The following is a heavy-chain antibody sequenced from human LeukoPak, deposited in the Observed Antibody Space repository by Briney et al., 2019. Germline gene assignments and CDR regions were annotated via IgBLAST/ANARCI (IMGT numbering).Heavy chain of an antibody. CDR1: GGSISSSSYY. Sequence: SETLSLTCTVSGGSISSSSYYWGWIRQPPGKGLEWIGSIYYSGSTYYNPSLKSRVTISVDTSKNQFSLKLSSVTAADTAVYYCARGRHIATPLSFDYWGQGTLVTVSS. CDR2: IYYSGST. V-gene: IGHV4-39*07. D-gene: IGHD6-13*01. J-gene: IGHJ4*02. CDR3: ARGRHIATPLSFDY.